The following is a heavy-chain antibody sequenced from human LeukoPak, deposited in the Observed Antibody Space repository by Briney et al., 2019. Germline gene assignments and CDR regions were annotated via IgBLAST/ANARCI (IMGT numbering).Heavy chain of an antibody. D-gene: IGHD3-22*01. CDR3: ARRKYDSSGFDY. Sequence: RTGGSLRLSCAASGFTFTTYAMSWVRQAPGKGLEWVSAISGSGANTYYSDSVKARFTISRDNSKDTLYLQMNSLRAEDTAIYFCARRKYDSSGFDYWGQETLVTVSS. CDR2: ISGSGANT. V-gene: IGHV3-23*01. J-gene: IGHJ4*02. CDR1: GFTFTTYA.